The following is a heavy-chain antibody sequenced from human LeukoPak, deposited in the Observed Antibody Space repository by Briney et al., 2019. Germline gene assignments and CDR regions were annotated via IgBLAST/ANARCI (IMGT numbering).Heavy chain of an antibody. CDR2: ISASSSSI. CDR3: ARRAAGRPGADYFQH. V-gene: IGHV3-48*02. CDR1: GFTFSSYS. J-gene: IGHJ1*01. Sequence: GGSLRLSCAASGFTFSSYSMNWVRQAVGKGLEWVSYISASSSSIYYADSVKGRFTISRDNAKNSLYLQMNSLRDEDTAAYYCARRAAGRPGADYFQHWGQGILVTVSS. D-gene: IGHD3-10*01.